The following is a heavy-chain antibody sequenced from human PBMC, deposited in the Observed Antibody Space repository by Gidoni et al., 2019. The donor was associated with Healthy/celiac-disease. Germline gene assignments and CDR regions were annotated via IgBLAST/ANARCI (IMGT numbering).Heavy chain of an antibody. CDR1: GGSISSYY. Sequence: QVQLQEPGPGLVKPSETLSLTCTASGGSISSYYWSWVRQPPGKGLDWIGYIYYSGSTNYNPSLKSRVTISVDTSKNQFSLKLSSVTAADTAVYYCARREGWLSDWYFDLWGRGTLVTVSS. CDR3: ARREGWLSDWYFDL. CDR2: IYYSGST. V-gene: IGHV4-59*08. D-gene: IGHD2-15*01. J-gene: IGHJ2*01.